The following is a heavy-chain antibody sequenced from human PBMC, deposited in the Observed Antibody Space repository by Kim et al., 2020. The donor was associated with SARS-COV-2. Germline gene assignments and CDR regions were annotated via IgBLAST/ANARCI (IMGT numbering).Heavy chain of an antibody. CDR3: ARVTGGLGAVAGTRDDAFDI. J-gene: IGHJ3*02. CDR2: INSDGSST. D-gene: IGHD6-19*01. Sequence: GGSLRLSCAASGFTFSSYWMHWVRQAPGKGLVWVSRINSDGSSTSYADSVKGRFTISRDNAKNTLYLQMNSLRAEDTAVYYCARVTGGLGAVAGTRDDAFDIWGQGTMVTVSS. CDR1: GFTFSSYW. V-gene: IGHV3-74*01.